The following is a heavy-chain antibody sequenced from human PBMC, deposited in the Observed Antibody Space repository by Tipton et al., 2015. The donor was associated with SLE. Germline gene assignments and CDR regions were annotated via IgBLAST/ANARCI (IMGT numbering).Heavy chain of an antibody. D-gene: IGHD3-10*01. Sequence: TLSLTCAVYGGSFSGYYWSWIRQPPGKGLEWIGEIIHSGSTNYNPSLKSRVTISVDTSKNQFSLKLSSVTAADTAVYYCARHDTAYGGKGYWGQGTLVTVSS. CDR1: GGSFSGYY. V-gene: IGHV4-34*12. CDR3: ARHDTAYGGKGY. J-gene: IGHJ4*02. CDR2: IIHSGST.